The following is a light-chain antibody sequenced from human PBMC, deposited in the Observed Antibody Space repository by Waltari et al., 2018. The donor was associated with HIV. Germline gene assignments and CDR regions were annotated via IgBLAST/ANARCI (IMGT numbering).Light chain of an antibody. Sequence: QPALPQPPPVSGSPGQPITFPCTASSNTVGGYNYVPWYQQHPGKAPRLMIYDVSTRPSGVSDRFSGSKSGDTASLTISGLQPEDEADYYCESYTSTSVWVFGGGTRLTVL. CDR3: ESYTSTSVWV. V-gene: IGLV2-14*03. CDR1: SNTVGGYNY. CDR2: DVS. J-gene: IGLJ3*02.